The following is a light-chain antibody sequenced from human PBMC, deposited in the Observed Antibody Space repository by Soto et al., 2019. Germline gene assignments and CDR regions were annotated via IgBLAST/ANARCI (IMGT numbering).Light chain of an antibody. CDR1: ESVSTY. V-gene: IGKV3-11*01. CDR3: QHRTNWAIT. J-gene: IGKJ5*01. CDR2: EAS. Sequence: EIVLTQSPATLSLSPGDRATLSCRASESVSTYLAWYQQKPGQAPRLLIYEASNRATGIPARFSGSGSGTDCSLTISSLEPEDFAVYYCQHRTNWAITFGQGTRLEIK.